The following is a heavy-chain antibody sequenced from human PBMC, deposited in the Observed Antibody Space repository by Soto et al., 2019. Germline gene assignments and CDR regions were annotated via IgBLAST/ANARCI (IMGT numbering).Heavy chain of an antibody. CDR1: GGSINTFDFS. Sequence: SETLSLTCAVSGGSINTFDFSWIWNRQPPGRGLVWIGSIYRSGRNNYIPSLKSRVTMSLEKSKNQFSLKINSVVAADTAIYYCAREMTIFGVAPGGGVDVWGQETTVTVSS. J-gene: IGHJ6*02. D-gene: IGHD3-3*01. CDR2: IYRSGRN. CDR3: AREMTIFGVAPGGGVDV. V-gene: IGHV4-30-2*01.